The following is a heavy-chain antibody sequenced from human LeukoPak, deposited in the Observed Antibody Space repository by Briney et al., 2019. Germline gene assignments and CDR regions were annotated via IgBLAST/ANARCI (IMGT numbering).Heavy chain of an antibody. CDR3: AKDRLGALYYYDSSGYYRLDY. CDR1: GFIFSSYG. J-gene: IGHJ4*02. V-gene: IGHV3-30*18. D-gene: IGHD3-22*01. CDR2: ISYDGSNE. Sequence: GGSLRLSCAASGFIFSSYGMHWVRQAPGKGLEWVAVISYDGSNEYYADSVKGRFTVSRDNSKDTLYLQMNSLRAEDTAVYYCAKDRLGALYYYDSSGYYRLDYWGQGTLVTVSS.